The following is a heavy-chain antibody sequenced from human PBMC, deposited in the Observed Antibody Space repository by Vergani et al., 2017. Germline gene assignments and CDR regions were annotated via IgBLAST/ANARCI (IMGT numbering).Heavy chain of an antibody. CDR3: ARDLRGRVSAGDAFDI. D-gene: IGHD3-10*01. CDR2: IYHSGST. V-gene: IGHV4-39*07. Sequence: QVQLQESGPGLVKPSQTLSLTCTVSGGSISSSSYYWGWIRQPPGKGLEWIGSIYHSGSTYYNPSLKSRVTISVDTSKNQFSLKLSAVTAADTAVYYCARDLRGRVSAGDAFDIWGQGTMVTVSS. J-gene: IGHJ3*02. CDR1: GGSISSSSYY.